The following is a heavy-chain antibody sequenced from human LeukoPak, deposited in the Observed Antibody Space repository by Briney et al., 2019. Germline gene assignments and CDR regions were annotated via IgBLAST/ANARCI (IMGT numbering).Heavy chain of an antibody. D-gene: IGHD3-16*01. J-gene: IGHJ4*02. Sequence: SGGSLRLSCEASGFTFSIYGMHWVRQAPGKGPEWVAAMSYDGTIEYYADSVKGRFTISRDNSKNTLYLEMSSLRVEDTAIYYCAKWPEGAMDYFDYWGQGTLVTVSS. CDR2: MSYDGTIE. V-gene: IGHV3-30*18. CDR1: GFTFSIYG. CDR3: AKWPEGAMDYFDY.